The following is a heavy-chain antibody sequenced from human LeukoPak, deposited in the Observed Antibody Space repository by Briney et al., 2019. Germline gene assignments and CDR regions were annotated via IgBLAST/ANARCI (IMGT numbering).Heavy chain of an antibody. CDR2: IKSDGGT. CDR1: GFTFSTYW. J-gene: IGHJ1*01. CDR3: ARAPSEIGGYYPEYFRH. V-gene: IGHV3-74*01. D-gene: IGHD3-22*01. Sequence: GGSLRLSCAASGFTFSTYWMHWVRQAPGEGRVWVSRIKSDGGTNYADSVKGRFTISRDNAKKTVSLQMNSLRPEDTGVYYCARAPSEIGGYYPEYFRHWGQGTLVTVSS.